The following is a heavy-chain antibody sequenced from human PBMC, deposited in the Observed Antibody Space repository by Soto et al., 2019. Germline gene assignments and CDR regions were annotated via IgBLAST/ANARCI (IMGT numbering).Heavy chain of an antibody. V-gene: IGHV1-46*03. D-gene: IGHD3-10*01. CDR2: INPSGDTT. CDR3: ASLGPWFGELGWGRYFDF. Sequence: QVQLVQSGAEVRKPGASVKVSCKASGYSVTSYYIHWVRQAPGQGLEWMGIINPSGDTTTYAQRFRGRVTMARDTSTNTIYLGLSSLGAEDTAVYFCASLGPWFGELGWGRYFDFWGQGTVVTVSS. CDR1: GYSVTSYY. J-gene: IGHJ4*02.